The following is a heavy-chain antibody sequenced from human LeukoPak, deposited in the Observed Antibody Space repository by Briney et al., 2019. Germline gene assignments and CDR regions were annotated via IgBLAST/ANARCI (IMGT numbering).Heavy chain of an antibody. CDR2: INPNSGNT. CDR1: GYTFTGYY. CDR3: ARTLKGREILGSRLGELSLGYY. D-gene: IGHD3-16*02. J-gene: IGHJ4*02. Sequence: ASVKVSCKASGYTFTGYYMHWVRQAPGQGLEWMGWINPNSGNTGYAQKFQGRVTMTRNTSISTAYMELSSLRSEDTAVYYCARTLKGREILGSRLGELSLGYYWGQGTLVTVSS. V-gene: IGHV1-8*02.